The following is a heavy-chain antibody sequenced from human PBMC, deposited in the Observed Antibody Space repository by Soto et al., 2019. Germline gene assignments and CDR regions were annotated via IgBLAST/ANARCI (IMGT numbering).Heavy chain of an antibody. CDR1: GGSVTSGGHS. D-gene: IGHD2-2*01. CDR2: VYQTKFA. CDR3: ARCSLVVVPAPGFDP. J-gene: IGHJ5*02. Sequence: SETLSLTCVVSGGSVTSGGHSWSWIRQAPGKGLEWVGSVYQTKFAYYNPSLRSRVAISLDTSKNQFSLRLSSVSAADTALYYCARCSLVVVPAPGFDPWGRGTLVTVSS. V-gene: IGHV4-30-2*01.